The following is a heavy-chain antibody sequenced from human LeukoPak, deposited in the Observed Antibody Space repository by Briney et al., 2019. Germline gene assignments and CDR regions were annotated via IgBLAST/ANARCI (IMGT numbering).Heavy chain of an antibody. CDR3: ARDCCTNIWLGF. CDR2: LYSDGTT. J-gene: IGHJ4*02. Sequence: PGGSLRLSCAASGFTVSNNYMTWVRQAPGKGLEWVSVLYSDGTTYYADSVKGRFTISRDNSKNTLYLQMNNLRADDTAVYYCARDCCTNIWLGFWGRGTLVTVSS. CDR1: GFTVSNNY. V-gene: IGHV3-66*01. D-gene: IGHD2-2*01.